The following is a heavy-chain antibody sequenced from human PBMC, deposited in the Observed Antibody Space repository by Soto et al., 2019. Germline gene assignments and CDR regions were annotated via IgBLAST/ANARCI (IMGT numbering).Heavy chain of an antibody. D-gene: IGHD2-15*01. V-gene: IGHV1-69*06. CDR3: ARAGFRATGRYQYYFYSVDV. CDR1: GGTFSTYA. Sequence: QVQLEQSGVEVKKPVSSVKVACKASGGTFSTYAINWVRQAPGQGLEWMGGIIPIFGKLNYAQKFDGRVTSSADKATDTAYMEWTNLRSEDTAVYYCARAGFRATGRYQYYFYSVDVWGQGTPVTVSS. CDR2: IIPIFGKL. J-gene: IGHJ6*02.